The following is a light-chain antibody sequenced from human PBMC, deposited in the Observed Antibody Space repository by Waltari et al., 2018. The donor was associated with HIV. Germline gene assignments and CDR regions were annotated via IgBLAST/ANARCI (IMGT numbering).Light chain of an antibody. J-gene: IGKJ1*01. CDR3: QQYYLSPWT. CDR1: QSISNW. CDR2: KAS. Sequence: DIQMTQSLSTLSASVGDRVTLTCRASQSISNWLAWYQQKPGNAPKLLIYKASTLEGGVPSRFRGSGSVTEFTLTINSLQPDDFATYFCQQYYLSPWTFGQGARV. V-gene: IGKV1-5*03.